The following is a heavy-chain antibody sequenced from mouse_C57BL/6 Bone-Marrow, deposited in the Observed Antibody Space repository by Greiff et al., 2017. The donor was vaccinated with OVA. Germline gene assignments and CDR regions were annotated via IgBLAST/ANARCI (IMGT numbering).Heavy chain of an antibody. Sequence: EVQLQESGAELVRPGASVKLSCTASGFNIKDAYMHGVKQRPEQGLEWIGWIDPENGDTEYASKFQGKATITADTSSNTAYLQLSSLPSEDTAVYYCTTIYYDYDRFAYWGQGTLVTVSA. D-gene: IGHD2-4*01. J-gene: IGHJ3*01. CDR2: IDPENGDT. V-gene: IGHV14-4*01. CDR1: GFNIKDAY. CDR3: TTIYYDYDRFAY.